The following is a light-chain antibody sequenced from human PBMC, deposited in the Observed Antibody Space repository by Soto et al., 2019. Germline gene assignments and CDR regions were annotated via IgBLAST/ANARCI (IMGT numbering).Light chain of an antibody. CDR3: QQYYSLPRR. J-gene: IGKJ1*01. CDR1: QSVLYSSSNNNY. V-gene: IGKV4-1*01. Sequence: DIVMTQSPDSLAVSLGERATINCKTSQSVLYSSSNNNYLAWYQQKPGQPPKALIYWASTRQSGVPDRFSGSGSGTDFSLTISSLQAEDVAVYYCQQYYSLPRRFGHGTKVDIK. CDR2: WAS.